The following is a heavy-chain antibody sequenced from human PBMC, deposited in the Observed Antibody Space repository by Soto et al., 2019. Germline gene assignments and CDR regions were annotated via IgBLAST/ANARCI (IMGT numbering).Heavy chain of an antibody. D-gene: IGHD3-22*01. CDR1: GYTFTSYG. Sequence: GASVKVSCKASGYTFTSYGISWVRQAPGQGLEWMGWISAYNGNTNYAQKLQGRVTMTTDTSTSTAYMELRSLRSDDTAVYYCARSQSDPTWLIVVVITTTGGAFDIWGQGTMVTVSS. V-gene: IGHV1-18*01. CDR2: ISAYNGNT. J-gene: IGHJ3*02. CDR3: ARSQSDPTWLIVVVITTTGGAFDI.